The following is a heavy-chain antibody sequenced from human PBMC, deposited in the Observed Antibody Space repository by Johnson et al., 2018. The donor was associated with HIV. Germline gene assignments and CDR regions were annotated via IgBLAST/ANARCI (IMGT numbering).Heavy chain of an antibody. V-gene: IGHV3-66*01. Sequence: VQLVESGGGLVKPGGSLRLSCVVSGFTFRDYYMSWVRQAPGKGLEWVSVLFSGGTTYYADSVKGRFTIYRDNSKNTLFLQMNSLRAEDTAVFYCARACRDGYTCDAFDIWGQGTMVTVSS. CDR2: LFSGGTT. CDR1: GFTFRDYY. D-gene: IGHD5-24*01. J-gene: IGHJ3*02. CDR3: ARACRDGYTCDAFDI.